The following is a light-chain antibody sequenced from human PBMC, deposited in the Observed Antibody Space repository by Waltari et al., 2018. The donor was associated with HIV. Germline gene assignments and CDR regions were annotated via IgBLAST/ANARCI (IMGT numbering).Light chain of an antibody. V-gene: IGKV3-15*01. Sequence: EIVMTQSPATLSVSPGERATLSCRASQSVSSNLAWYQQKPGQAPRLLIYGASTRATGIPARFSGSGSGTEFTLTISSLQSEDFAVYYCQQYNNWRNGTFGQGTKLEIK. CDR2: GAS. J-gene: IGKJ2*01. CDR3: QQYNNWRNGT. CDR1: QSVSSN.